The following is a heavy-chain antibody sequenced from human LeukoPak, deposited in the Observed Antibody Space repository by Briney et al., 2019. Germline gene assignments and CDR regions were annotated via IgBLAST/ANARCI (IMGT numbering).Heavy chain of an antibody. CDR1: GYTFTGYY. Sequence: ASVKVSCKASGYTFTGYYMHWVRQAPGQGLEWMGWTNPNSGGTNYAQKFQGRVTMTRDTSISTAYMELSRLRSDDTAVYYCARGVVGSSGYYHRYWGQGTLVTVSS. CDR3: ARGVVGSSGYYHRY. J-gene: IGHJ4*02. D-gene: IGHD3-22*01. V-gene: IGHV1-2*02. CDR2: TNPNSGGT.